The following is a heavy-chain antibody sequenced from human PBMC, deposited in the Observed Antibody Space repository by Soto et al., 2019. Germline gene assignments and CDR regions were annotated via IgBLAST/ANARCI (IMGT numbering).Heavy chain of an antibody. V-gene: IGHV3-30-3*01. CDR3: ARDSDTRDIVVVVAAARGMDV. Sequence: GGSVRLSCAASGFTCSSYAMHWVRQAPGKGLGWVAVISYDGSNKYYADSVKGRFTISRDNSKNTLYLQMNSLRAEDTAVYYCARDSDTRDIVVVVAAARGMDVWGQGTTVTVSS. CDR2: ISYDGSNK. D-gene: IGHD2-15*01. J-gene: IGHJ6*02. CDR1: GFTCSSYA.